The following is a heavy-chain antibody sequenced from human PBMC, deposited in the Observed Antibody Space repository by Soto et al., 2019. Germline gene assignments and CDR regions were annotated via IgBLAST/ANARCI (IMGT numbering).Heavy chain of an antibody. CDR2: IYYSGST. CDR1: GGSISSGDYY. CDR3: ARGIGYNWNPDNFDY. V-gene: IGHV4-30-4*01. J-gene: IGHJ4*02. D-gene: IGHD1-20*01. Sequence: KASETRSLTCTVSGGSISSGDYYWSWIRQPPGKGLEWIGYIYYSGSTYYNPSLKSRVTISVDTSKNQFSLKLSSVTAADTAVYYCARGIGYNWNPDNFDYWGQGTLVTVSS.